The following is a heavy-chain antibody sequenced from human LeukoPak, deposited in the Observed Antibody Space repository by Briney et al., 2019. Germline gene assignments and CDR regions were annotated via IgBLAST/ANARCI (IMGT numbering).Heavy chain of an antibody. V-gene: IGHV1-18*01. D-gene: IGHD2-15*01. CDR3: ARTCSGGSCYSGYFDY. J-gene: IGHJ4*02. CDR2: ISAYNGNT. CDR1: X. Sequence: XISWARQAPGXGVEXMGWISAYNGNTNYAKKLQGRVTMTTDTSTSTAYMELSSLTSDDTAVYYCARTCSGGSCYSGYFDYWGQGTLVTVSS.